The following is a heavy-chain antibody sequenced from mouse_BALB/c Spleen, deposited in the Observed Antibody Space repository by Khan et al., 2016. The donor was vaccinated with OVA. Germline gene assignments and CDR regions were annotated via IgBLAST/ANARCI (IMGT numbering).Heavy chain of an antibody. CDR3: TRGVYGAFGY. V-gene: IGHV5-4*02. J-gene: IGHJ3*01. Sequence: EVELVESGGGLVKPGGSLKLSCAASGFTFSDYYMYWVRQTPEKRLEWVATISDGGSYTYFPDSVEGRFTISRDNAKNNLYLQLNSLKSEDTAMYYCTRGVYGAFGYWGQGTLVTVSA. D-gene: IGHD1-1*01. CDR1: GFTFSDYY. CDR2: ISDGGSYT.